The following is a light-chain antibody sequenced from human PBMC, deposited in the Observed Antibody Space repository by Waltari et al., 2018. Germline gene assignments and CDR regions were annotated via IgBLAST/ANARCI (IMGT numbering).Light chain of an antibody. CDR2: DAS. CDR3: QKHGSLPAT. Sequence: LPESHATLFLPPGKRSPPSSGASHSIRRYLAWYQQNPGQPPRLLIYDASSRATGIPDRFSGSGSGTDFSLTISRLEPEDFAVYYCQKHGSLPATFGQGNKVEIK. CDR1: HSIRRY. J-gene: IGKJ1*01. V-gene: IGKV3D-20*01.